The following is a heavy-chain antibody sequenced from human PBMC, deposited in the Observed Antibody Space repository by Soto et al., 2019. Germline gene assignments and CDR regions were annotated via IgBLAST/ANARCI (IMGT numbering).Heavy chain of an antibody. V-gene: IGHV3-30*18. CDR2: VSHDGRNT. D-gene: IGHD6-19*01. CDR1: GFTFSDYA. CDR3: TKGGRQSLVTSELNS. J-gene: IGHJ4*02. Sequence: VQLVECGGGVVQPGRSLRLSCAASGFTFSDYAMHWVRQAPGMGLEWVAVVSHDGRNTHYADSVKGRFTISRDSSKNTVSLELTRLRAEDTAVYSCTKGGRQSLVTSELNSWGQGALVTVSS.